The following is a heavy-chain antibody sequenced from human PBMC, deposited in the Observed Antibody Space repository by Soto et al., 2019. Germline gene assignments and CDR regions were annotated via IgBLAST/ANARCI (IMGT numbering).Heavy chain of an antibody. CDR2: ISGSGGST. CDR3: AKEPVGPDWYFDL. J-gene: IGHJ2*01. V-gene: IGHV3-23*01. Sequence: GGSLRLSCAASGFTFSSYAMSWVRQAPGKGLEWVSTISGSGGSTYYADSVKGRFTVSRDNSKNTLYLQMNSLRAEDTAVYNCAKEPVGPDWYFDLWGRGTLVTVSS. CDR1: GFTFSSYA.